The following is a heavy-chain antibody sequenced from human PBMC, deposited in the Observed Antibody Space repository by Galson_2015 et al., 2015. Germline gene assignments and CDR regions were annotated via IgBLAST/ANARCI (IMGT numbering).Heavy chain of an antibody. CDR3: ARDFRILYYDSSGYYYVRCFDY. J-gene: IGHJ4*02. CDR1: GFTFSSYW. CDR2: IKQDGSEK. V-gene: IGHV3-7*03. Sequence: SLRLSCAASGFTFSSYWMSWVRQAPGKGLEWVANIKQDGSEKYYVDSVKGRFTISRDNAKNSLYLQMNSLRAEDTAVYYCARDFRILYYDSSGYYYVRCFDYWGQGTLVTVSS. D-gene: IGHD3-22*01.